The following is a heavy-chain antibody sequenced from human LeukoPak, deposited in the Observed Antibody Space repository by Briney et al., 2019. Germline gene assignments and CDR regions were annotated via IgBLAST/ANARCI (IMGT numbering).Heavy chain of an antibody. CDR3: ARDGSGSGNYYNVAGFDY. V-gene: IGHV3-48*03. CDR2: VSSSGSTI. CDR1: GFTFSSYE. D-gene: IGHD3-10*01. J-gene: IGHJ4*02. Sequence: GGSLRLSCAASGFTFSSYEMNWVRQAPGKGLEWVSYVSSSGSTIYYANSVKGRFTISTDNAKNSLYLQMNSLRAEDTAVYYCARDGSGSGNYYNVAGFDYWGQGTLVTVSS.